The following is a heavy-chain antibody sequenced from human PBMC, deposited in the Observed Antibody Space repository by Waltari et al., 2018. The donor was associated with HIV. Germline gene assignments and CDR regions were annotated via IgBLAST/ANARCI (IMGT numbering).Heavy chain of an antibody. CDR3: ARVGWNYYYGMDV. V-gene: IGHV4-34*01. Sequence: QVQLQQWGAGLLKPSETLSLTCAVYGGSFSGYYWSWIRQPPGKGLGWIGEINHSGSTNYNPSLKSRVTISVDTSKNQFSLKLSSVTAADTAVYYCARVGWNYYYGMDVWGQGTTVTVSS. D-gene: IGHD2-15*01. CDR2: INHSGST. J-gene: IGHJ6*02. CDR1: GGSFSGYY.